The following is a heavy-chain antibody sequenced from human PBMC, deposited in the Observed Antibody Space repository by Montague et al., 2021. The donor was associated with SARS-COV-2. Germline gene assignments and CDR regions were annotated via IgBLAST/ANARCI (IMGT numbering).Heavy chain of an antibody. CDR3: AREGYRSGSFYIDY. V-gene: IGHV3-30*04. Sequence: SLRLSCAASRLPFNGYAMHWVRQAPGKGLEWLTFISHDESNHRYADSVKGRFTISRDNSKNTLYLQMDSLRPEDTAVYYYAREGYRSGSFYIDYWGQGTLVTVFS. J-gene: IGHJ4*01. CDR1: RLPFNGYA. CDR2: ISHDESNH. D-gene: IGHD1-26*01.